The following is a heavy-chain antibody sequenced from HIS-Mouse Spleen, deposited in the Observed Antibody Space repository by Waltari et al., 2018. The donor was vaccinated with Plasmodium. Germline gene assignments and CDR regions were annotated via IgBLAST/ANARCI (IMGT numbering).Heavy chain of an antibody. J-gene: IGHJ4*02. CDR3: AKDRRSSSWYVDY. CDR1: GFTFSSYG. D-gene: IGHD6-13*01. V-gene: IGHV3-30*18. CDR2: ISNDGSNK. Sequence: QVQLVESGGGVVQPGRSLRLSCAASGFTFSSYGMHWVRQAPGKGVEWVAVISNDGSNKYSADSVKGRFTISRDKSKNTLYLQMISLRAEDTAVYYCAKDRRSSSWYVDYWGQGTLVTVSS.